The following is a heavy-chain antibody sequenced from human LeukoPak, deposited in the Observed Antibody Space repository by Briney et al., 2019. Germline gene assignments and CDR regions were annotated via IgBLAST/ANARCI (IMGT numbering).Heavy chain of an antibody. CDR2: IYSDNT. J-gene: IGHJ5*02. CDR1: GFTVSSNS. Sequence: SGGSLRLSCTVSGFTVSSNSMSWVRQAPGKGLEWVSFIYSDNTHYSGSVKGRFTISRDNSKNTLYLQMNSLRAEDTAVYYCARRPHYRYCSSTSCPSWFDPWGQGTLVTVSS. D-gene: IGHD2-2*01. V-gene: IGHV3-53*01. CDR3: ARRPHYRYCSSTSCPSWFDP.